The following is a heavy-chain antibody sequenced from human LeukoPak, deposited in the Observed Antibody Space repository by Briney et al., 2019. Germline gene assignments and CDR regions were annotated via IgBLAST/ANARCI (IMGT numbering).Heavy chain of an antibody. CDR2: INHSGST. V-gene: IGHV4-34*01. D-gene: IGHD4-17*01. CDR3: ARVLDYGDYAWFDP. Sequence: SSETLSLTCAVYGGSFSGYYWSWIRQPPGKGLEWIGEINHSGSTNYNPSLKSRVTISVDTSKNQFSLKLSSVTAADTAVYYCARVLDYGDYAWFDPWGQGTLVTVSS. J-gene: IGHJ5*02. CDR1: GGSFSGYY.